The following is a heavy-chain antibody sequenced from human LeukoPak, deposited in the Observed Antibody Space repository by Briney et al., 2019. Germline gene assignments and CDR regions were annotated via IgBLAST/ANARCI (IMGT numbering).Heavy chain of an antibody. CDR3: ATYGSGSHDAFDI. J-gene: IGHJ3*02. CDR2: IYYSGST. Sequence: PSETLSLTCTVSGGSISSYYWSWIRQPPGKGLEWIGYIYYSGSTNYNPSLKSRVTISVDTSKNQFSLKLSSVTAADTAVYYCATYGSGSHDAFDIWGQGTMVTVSS. CDR1: GGSISSYY. D-gene: IGHD3-10*01. V-gene: IGHV4-59*01.